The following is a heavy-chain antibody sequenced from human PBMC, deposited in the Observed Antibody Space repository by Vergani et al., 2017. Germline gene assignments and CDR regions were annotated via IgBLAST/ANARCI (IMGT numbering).Heavy chain of an antibody. CDR3: ARDRVVGGTHDAFDI. Sequence: QVQLVQSGAEVKKPGSSVKVSCKASGGTFSSYAISWVRQAPGKGLEWMGGFDPEDGETIYAQKFQGRVTMTEDTSTDTAYMELSSLRSEDTAVYYCARDRVVGGTHDAFDIWGQGTMVTVSS. J-gene: IGHJ3*02. CDR2: FDPEDGET. D-gene: IGHD2-2*01. CDR1: GGTFSSYA. V-gene: IGHV1-24*01.